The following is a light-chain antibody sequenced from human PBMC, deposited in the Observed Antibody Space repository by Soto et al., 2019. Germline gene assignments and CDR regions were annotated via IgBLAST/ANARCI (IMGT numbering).Light chain of an antibody. J-gene: IGLJ2*01. CDR1: SSNIGNNY. Sequence: QSVLTQPPSVSAAPGQKVTISCSGSSSNIGNNYVSWYQQLQGPAPKPLIYDNNKRPSGIPGRFSGAKSGTSATLGITGLQTGDEADYYCGTWDSSLRAVVFGGGTKLTVL. CDR3: GTWDSSLRAVV. CDR2: DNN. V-gene: IGLV1-51*01.